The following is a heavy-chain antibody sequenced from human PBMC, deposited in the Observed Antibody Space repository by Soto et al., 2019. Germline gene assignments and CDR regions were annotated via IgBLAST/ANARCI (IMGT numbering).Heavy chain of an antibody. D-gene: IGHD3-10*01. J-gene: IGHJ4*02. V-gene: IGHV1-69*04. CDR3: AREKRILWFREFYFDY. CDR2: IIPILGIA. CDR1: GGTFSSYT. Sequence: SVKVSCKASGGTFSSYTISWVRQAPGQGLEWMGRIIPILGIANYAQKFQGRVTITADKSTSTAYMELSSLRSEDTAVYYCAREKRILWFREFYFDYWGQGTLVTVSS.